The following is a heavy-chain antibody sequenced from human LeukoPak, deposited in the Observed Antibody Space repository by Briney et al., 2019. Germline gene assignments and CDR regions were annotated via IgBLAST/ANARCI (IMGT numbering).Heavy chain of an antibody. Sequence: GSLRLSCAASGFSFSSYTMHWVRQAPGKGLEWVAVTSYDGSHTYYADSVKGRFTVSRDSSKNTLYLQMKTLRAEDTALYYCARDLCSSTSCYIDYYYYYSMDVWGQGTTVTVSS. D-gene: IGHD2-2*02. CDR2: TSYDGSHT. CDR3: ARDLCSSTSCYIDYYYYYSMDV. V-gene: IGHV3-30*04. J-gene: IGHJ6*02. CDR1: GFSFSSYT.